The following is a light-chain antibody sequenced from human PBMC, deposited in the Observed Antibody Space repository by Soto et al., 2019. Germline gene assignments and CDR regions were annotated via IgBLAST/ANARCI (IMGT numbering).Light chain of an antibody. CDR1: QSLNRA. V-gene: IGKV3D-15*01. J-gene: IGKJ3*01. Sequence: EILMTQSPATLSVSPGERATLTCRARQSLNRALAWYQQKTGQAPRLIIYGASTRASGMPATFSGSGAGTEFTLTSSSLQSEDFGLYYCQHYDDWPPAFTFGPGTNVDL. CDR3: QHYDDWPPAFT. CDR2: GAS.